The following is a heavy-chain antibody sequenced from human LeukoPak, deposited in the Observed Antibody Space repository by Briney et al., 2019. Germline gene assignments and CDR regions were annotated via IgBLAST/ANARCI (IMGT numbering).Heavy chain of an antibody. CDR2: IYDNANT. V-gene: IGHV4-4*07. J-gene: IGHJ3*02. CDR3: ARSEAFDI. Sequence: SETLSLTCTVSGDSVTSSYWCWIRQSAGKGLEWIGRIYDNANTNYNPSLKSRVTMSVDASKNQFSLRLSFVTAADTAVYYCARSEAFDIWGQGTTVTVSS. CDR1: GDSVTSSY.